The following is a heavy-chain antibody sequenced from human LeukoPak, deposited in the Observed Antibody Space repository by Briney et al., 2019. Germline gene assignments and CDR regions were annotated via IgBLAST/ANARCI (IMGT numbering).Heavy chain of an antibody. D-gene: IGHD3-3*01. V-gene: IGHV3-30*18. CDR1: GFTFSSYE. CDR2: ISFDGDNG. J-gene: IGHJ5*02. Sequence: QPGGSLRLSCAASGFTFSSYEMNWVRQAPGKGLEWVGVISFDGDNGYYADSVKGRFTISRDNNENTLFLQMNSLRVDDTAIYYCVKPVRRKSIFQVAIETWGQGTLVTVSS. CDR3: VKPVRRKSIFQVAIET.